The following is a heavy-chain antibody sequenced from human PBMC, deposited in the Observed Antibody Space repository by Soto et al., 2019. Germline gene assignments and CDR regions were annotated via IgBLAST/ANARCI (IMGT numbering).Heavy chain of an antibody. V-gene: IGHV3-30-3*01. Sequence: GGSLRLSCAASGFTFSSYAMHWVRQAPGKGLEWVAVISYDGSNKYYADSVKGRFTISRDNSKNTLYLQMNSLRAEDTAVYYCARALNCISTSCFDAFDIWGQGTMVTVSS. J-gene: IGHJ3*02. CDR3: ARALNCISTSCFDAFDI. D-gene: IGHD2-2*01. CDR1: GFTFSSYA. CDR2: ISYDGSNK.